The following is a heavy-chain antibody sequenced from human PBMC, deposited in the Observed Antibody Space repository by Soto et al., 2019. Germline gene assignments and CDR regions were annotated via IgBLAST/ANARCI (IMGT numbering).Heavy chain of an antibody. V-gene: IGHV3-53*01. CDR3: ARDSSTTGYYGLDV. Sequence: PGGSLRLSCAASGFTVKNYQMNWVRQALGKGLEWVSVIYSGGVTYYPDSVKGRFTIIRDTSRNSVYLQMNSLRADDTAIYYCARDSSTTGYYGLDVWGQGTTVTVSS. CDR2: IYSGGVT. J-gene: IGHJ6*02. CDR1: GFTVKNYQ.